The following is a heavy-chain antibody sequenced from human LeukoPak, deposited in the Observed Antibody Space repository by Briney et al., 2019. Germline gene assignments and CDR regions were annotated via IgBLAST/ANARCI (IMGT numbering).Heavy chain of an antibody. CDR2: IYYSGST. J-gene: IGHJ4*02. V-gene: IGHV4-39*02. Sequence: SETLSLTCTVSRGSISSGIYYWGWIRQPPGKGLEWIGTIYYSGSTYYNPSLKSRVTISVDTSKNELSLKLNSVTAADTAIYYCARDSSGYSRFDYWGQGALVTVSS. CDR3: ARDSSGYSRFDY. D-gene: IGHD3-22*01. CDR1: RGSISSGIYY.